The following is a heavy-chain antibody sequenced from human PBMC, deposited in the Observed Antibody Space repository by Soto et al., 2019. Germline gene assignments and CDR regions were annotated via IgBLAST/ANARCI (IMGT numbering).Heavy chain of an antibody. J-gene: IGHJ5*02. D-gene: IGHD5-18*01. CDR2: INPNSGGT. Sequence: QVQLVQSGAEVKKPGASVKVSCKASGYTFTGYYMHWVRQAPGQGLEWMGWINPNSGGTNYAQKFQGRVTMTRDTSISTAYMELSRLRSDDTAVYYCAREDTARVTGGSNWFDPWGQGTLVTVSS. V-gene: IGHV1-2*02. CDR1: GYTFTGYY. CDR3: AREDTARVTGGSNWFDP.